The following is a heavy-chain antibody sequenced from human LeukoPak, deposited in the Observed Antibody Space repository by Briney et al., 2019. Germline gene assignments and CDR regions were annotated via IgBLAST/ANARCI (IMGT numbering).Heavy chain of an antibody. CDR1: GYTFTDHY. CDR2: MNPNSGNT. CDR3: ARGGFYDSSGY. D-gene: IGHD3-22*01. Sequence: ASVKVSCKASGYTFTDHYMHWVRQATGQGLEWMGWMNPNSGNTGYAQKFQGRVTMTRNTSISTAYMELSSLRSEDTAVYYCARGGFYDSSGYWGQGTLVTVSS. J-gene: IGHJ4*02. V-gene: IGHV1-8*02.